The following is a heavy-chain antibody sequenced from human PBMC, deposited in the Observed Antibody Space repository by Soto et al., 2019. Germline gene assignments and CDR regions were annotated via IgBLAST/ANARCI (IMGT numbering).Heavy chain of an antibody. CDR3: AKLRDYSSGRLDS. J-gene: IGHJ4*02. V-gene: IGHV3-23*01. CDR1: GFTFSSYA. CDR2: ISGSGGST. D-gene: IGHD6-19*01. Sequence: GGSLRLSCAASGFTFSSYAMSWVRQAPGKGLEWVSAISGSGGSTYYADSVKGRFTISRDNSKNTVYLQMNSLRGEDTAVYYCAKLRDYSSGRLDSWGQGTLVTVSS.